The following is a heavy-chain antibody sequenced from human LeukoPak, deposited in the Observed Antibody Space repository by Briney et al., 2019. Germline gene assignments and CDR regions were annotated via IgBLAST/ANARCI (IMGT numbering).Heavy chain of an antibody. D-gene: IGHD6-19*01. CDR1: GGSVSSHY. Sequence: SETLSLTCTVSGGSVSSHYWSWIRQPPGKGLEWIGYIYYSGSTIYNPSLQSRVTFSIDTSKNQFSLKLSSVTAADTAVYYCARIIAVAGYAFDIWGQGTMVTVSS. J-gene: IGHJ3*02. V-gene: IGHV4-59*08. CDR2: IYYSGST. CDR3: ARIIAVAGYAFDI.